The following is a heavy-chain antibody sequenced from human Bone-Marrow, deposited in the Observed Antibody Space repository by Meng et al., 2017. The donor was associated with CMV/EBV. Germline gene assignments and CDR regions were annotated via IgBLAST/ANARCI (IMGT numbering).Heavy chain of an antibody. Sequence: GGSLRLSCAASGFTFNSYGMHWVRQAPGKGLEWVTFTWYDGSNKYYADSVKGRFTISRDNSKNTLYLQMNSLRTEDTAVYDCAKDRSYGFDYWGQGTLVTVSS. CDR3: AKDRSYGFDY. D-gene: IGHD4-17*01. J-gene: IGHJ4*02. V-gene: IGHV3-30*02. CDR1: GFTFNSYG. CDR2: TWYDGSNK.